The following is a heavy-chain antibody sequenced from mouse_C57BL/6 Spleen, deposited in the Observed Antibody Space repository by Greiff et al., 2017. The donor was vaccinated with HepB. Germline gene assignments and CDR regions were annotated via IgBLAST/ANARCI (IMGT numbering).Heavy chain of an antibody. J-gene: IGHJ3*01. CDR3: ARGDGYSLGAY. CDR2: IDPSDSET. D-gene: IGHD2-3*01. Sequence: QVQLQQPGAELVRPGSSVKLSCKASGYTFTSYWMHWVKQRPIQGLEWIGNIDPSDSETHYNQKFKDKATLTVDKSSSTAYMQLSSLTSEDSAVYYCARGDGYSLGAYWGQGTLVTVSA. V-gene: IGHV1-52*01. CDR1: GYTFTSYW.